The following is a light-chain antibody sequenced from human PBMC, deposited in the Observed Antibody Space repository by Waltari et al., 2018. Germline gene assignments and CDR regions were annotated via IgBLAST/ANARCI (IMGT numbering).Light chain of an antibody. V-gene: IGLV2-11*01. Sequence: SALTQPRSVSGSPGQSVTLSCTGTSSDVGGSDYASWSQPHPGKPPKLIISDVDKRPSGVSDRFAGSKSGNTASLTISGLQIDDEATYYCCSFAGNYTLLFGGGTNLTVL. CDR2: DVD. J-gene: IGLJ2*01. CDR1: SSDVGGSDY. CDR3: CSFAGNYTLL.